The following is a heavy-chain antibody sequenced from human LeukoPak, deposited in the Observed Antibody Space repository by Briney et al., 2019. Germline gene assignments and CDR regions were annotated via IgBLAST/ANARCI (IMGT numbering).Heavy chain of an antibody. D-gene: IGHD1-26*01. CDR2: IYSRGTT. CDR1: GGSISSYY. J-gene: IGHJ2*01. Sequence: SETLSLTCTVSGGSISSYYWSWIRQPPGKGLEWIGYIYSRGTTNYNPSLKSRVTILLDASKNQFSLRLSSVTAADTAVYYCARERESYWYFDLWGRGTLVTVSS. CDR3: ARERESYWYFDL. V-gene: IGHV4-59*01.